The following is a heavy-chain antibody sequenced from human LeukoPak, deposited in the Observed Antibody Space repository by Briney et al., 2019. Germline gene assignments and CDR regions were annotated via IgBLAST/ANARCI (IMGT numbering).Heavy chain of an antibody. J-gene: IGHJ4*02. CDR2: ISPSGAST. CDR3: TRGGYGGPRVAFDY. D-gene: IGHD1-1*01. V-gene: IGHV1-46*01. Sequence: ASVKVSCKASGYTFTRYYMHWVRQAPGQGLKWMGIISPSGASTSYAQKFQGRVTMTRDTSTSTVYMELSSLRSEDTAVYYCTRGGYGGPRVAFDYWGQGTLVTVSS. CDR1: GYTFTRYY.